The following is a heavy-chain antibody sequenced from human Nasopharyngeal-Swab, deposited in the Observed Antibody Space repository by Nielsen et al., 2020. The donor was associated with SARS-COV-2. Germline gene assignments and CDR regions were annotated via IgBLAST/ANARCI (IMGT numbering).Heavy chain of an antibody. CDR3: ARRGSGAYYTGKEIDS. Sequence: GGSLRLSCAASGFSFSDYGMHWVRQVPGKGLQWLAVISYDGSNHYSTDSVAGRFTISRDNSKNTLYLQLNNVTPEDTAVYYCARRGSGAYYTGKEIDSWGQGTLVTVSS. J-gene: IGHJ4*02. D-gene: IGHD1-26*01. CDR2: ISYDGSNH. V-gene: IGHV3-30*03. CDR1: GFSFSDYG.